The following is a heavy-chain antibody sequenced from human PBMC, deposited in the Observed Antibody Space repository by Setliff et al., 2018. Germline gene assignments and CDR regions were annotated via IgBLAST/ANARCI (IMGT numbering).Heavy chain of an antibody. CDR2: IFYSGSS. D-gene: IGHD4-17*01. J-gene: IGHJ4*02. CDR3: ARLPRTVTHFDY. CDR1: GVSIRSYY. Sequence: PSETLSLTCTVSGVSIRSYYWSWIRQPPGKGLEWIGYIFYSGSSNYNPSLQSRVSISVDTSKNQLSLKLDSSTAADTAVYFCARLPRTVTHFDYWGQGALVTVSS. V-gene: IGHV4-59*01.